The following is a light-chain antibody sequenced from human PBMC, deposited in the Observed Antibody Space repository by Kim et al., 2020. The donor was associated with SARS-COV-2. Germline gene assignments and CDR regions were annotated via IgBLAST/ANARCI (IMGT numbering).Light chain of an antibody. CDR2: QDS. V-gene: IGLV3-1*01. J-gene: IGLJ3*02. CDR1: KLGDKY. CDR3: QAWDSTWV. Sequence: VSVSPGQTASITCCGDKLGDKYACWYQQKPGQSPVLVIYQDSKRPSGIPERFSGSNSGNTATLTISGTQAMDEADYYCQAWDSTWVFGGGTQLTVL.